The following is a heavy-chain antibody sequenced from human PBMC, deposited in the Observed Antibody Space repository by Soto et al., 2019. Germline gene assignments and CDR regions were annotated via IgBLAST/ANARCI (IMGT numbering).Heavy chain of an antibody. V-gene: IGHV1-69*06. Sequence: SVDVACGGAGGSFINYAIVWRRQAPGQGAEWMGGIIPISXTANYARKFQGRVTITGDKSTRTAYMELISLRSDGTAVYYRARGLVVPSGMRYYYYGMDVWRQRATVTVSS. CDR2: IIPISXTA. D-gene: IGHD2-2*01. CDR1: GGSFINYA. CDR3: ARGLVVPSGMRYYYYGMDV. J-gene: IGHJ6*02.